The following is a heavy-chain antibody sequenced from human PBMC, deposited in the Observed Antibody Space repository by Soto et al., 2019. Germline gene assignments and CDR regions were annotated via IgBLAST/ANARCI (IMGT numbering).Heavy chain of an antibody. CDR1: GYTVTAYG. J-gene: IGHJ5*02. V-gene: IGHV1-18*01. D-gene: IGHD3-22*01. Sequence: QIQLLQSGAEVKKPGTSVKVTCQASGYTVTAYGIIWVRQAPGQGLEWMGWINPNSGHTNYAQNLKDRATMTTDTSTNTAYMELRTLTSDDTAVYFCARGHVVNFDNWFYPLGQGTLVTVSS. CDR3: ARGHVVNFDNWFYP. CDR2: INPNSGHT.